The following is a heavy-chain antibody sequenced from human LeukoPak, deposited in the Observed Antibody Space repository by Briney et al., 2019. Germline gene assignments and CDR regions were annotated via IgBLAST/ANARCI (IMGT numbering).Heavy chain of an antibody. V-gene: IGHV3-23*01. D-gene: IGHD3-22*01. CDR2: MSGVGNT. CDR3: AKRQDYDSSDDAFDI. CDR1: GFSINNNG. J-gene: IGHJ3*02. Sequence: GGSLRLSCVVSGFSINNNGLSWFRQAPGKGLEWVSDMSGVGNTYYAESVKGRFTISRDNSKNTLYLQMNSLRAEDTAVYYCAKRQDYDSSDDAFDIWGQGTMVTVSS.